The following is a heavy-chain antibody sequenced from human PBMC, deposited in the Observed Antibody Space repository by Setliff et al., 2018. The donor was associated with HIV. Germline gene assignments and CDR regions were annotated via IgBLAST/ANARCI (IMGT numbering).Heavy chain of an antibody. D-gene: IGHD3-22*01. J-gene: IGHJ3*01. V-gene: IGHV3-23*01. Sequence: GGSLRLSCAASGFTFSKYAMSWVRQAPGKGLEWVSAISDSGGSTYYADSVKGRFTISRDNSKNTLYLQMKRLSAEDTAEYYCAKRGYDSSALRAIDAFVLWSQGSLV. CDR2: ISDSGGST. CDR1: GFTFSKYA. CDR3: AKRGYDSSALRAIDAFVL.